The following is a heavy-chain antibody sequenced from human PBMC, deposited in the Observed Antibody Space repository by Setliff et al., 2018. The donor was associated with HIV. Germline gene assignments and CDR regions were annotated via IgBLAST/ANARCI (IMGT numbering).Heavy chain of an antibody. CDR2: MIPKSGNK. J-gene: IGHJ3*01. CDR1: GYSFVSFE. D-gene: IGHD4-17*01. Sequence: ASVKVSCKASGYSFVSFEINWVRQATGQGLEWMGWMIPKSGNKDYAQNFQGRVTMSEDISTDTGYMELRSLTSEDTAVYFCAADRRTVSILRGAFHVWGQGTLVTVSS. CDR3: AADRRTVSILRGAFHV. V-gene: IGHV1-8*02.